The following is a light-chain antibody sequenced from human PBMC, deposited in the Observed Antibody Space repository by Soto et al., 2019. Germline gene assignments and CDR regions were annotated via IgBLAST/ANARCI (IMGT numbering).Light chain of an antibody. V-gene: IGLV2-11*01. CDR3: CSYAGSYMV. Sequence: QSALTQPRSVSGSPRQSVTISCTGTSSDVGGYNYVSWYQQHPGKAPKLMIYDVSKRPSGVPDRFSGSKSGNTASLTISGLQAEDEADYYCCSYAGSYMVFGGGTKLTVL. CDR2: DVS. CDR1: SSDVGGYNY. J-gene: IGLJ3*02.